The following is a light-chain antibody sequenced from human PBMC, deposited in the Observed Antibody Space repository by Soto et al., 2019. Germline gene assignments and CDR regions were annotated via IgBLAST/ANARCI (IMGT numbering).Light chain of an antibody. Sequence: DIVKTQSPATLSVSPGERATLSCRASQSVSSNLAWYQQKPGQAPRLLIYGASTRATGIPARFSGSGSGTEFTLTISSLQSEDFAVYYCQQYNNWPFFGGGTKV. CDR3: QQYNNWPF. CDR1: QSVSSN. CDR2: GAS. J-gene: IGKJ4*01. V-gene: IGKV3-15*01.